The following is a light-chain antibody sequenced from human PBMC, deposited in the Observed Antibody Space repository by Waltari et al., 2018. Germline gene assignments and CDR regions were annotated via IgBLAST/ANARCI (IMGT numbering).Light chain of an antibody. J-gene: IGKJ1*01. CDR2: GAS. CDR1: QSVGSRY. V-gene: IGKV3-20*01. CDR3: QQYNNSPWT. Sequence: EIVLTQSPGTLSLSPGERATLSCRASQSVGSRYLAWYQQKAGQAPRLLISGASNRATGIPDRFSGSGSGTDFTLTISGLEPEDFAVYYCQQYNNSPWTFGQGTKVE.